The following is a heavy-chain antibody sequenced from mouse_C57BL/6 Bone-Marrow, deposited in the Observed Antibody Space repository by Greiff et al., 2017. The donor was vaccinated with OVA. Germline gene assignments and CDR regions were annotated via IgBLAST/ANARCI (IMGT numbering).Heavy chain of an antibody. D-gene: IGHD1-1*01. CDR2: IHPNSGST. V-gene: IGHV1-64*01. J-gene: IGHJ2*01. Sequence: QVQLQQPGAELVKPGASVKLSCKASGYTFTSYWMHWVKQRPGQGLEWIGMIHPNSGSTNYNEKFKSKATLTVDKSSSTAYMQLSSLTSEDSAVYFCARLVITTVVHFDYWGQGTTLTVSS. CDR3: ARLVITTVVHFDY. CDR1: GYTFTSYW.